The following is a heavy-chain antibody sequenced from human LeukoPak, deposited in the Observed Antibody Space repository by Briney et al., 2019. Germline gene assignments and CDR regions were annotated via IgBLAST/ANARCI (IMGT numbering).Heavy chain of an antibody. D-gene: IGHD3-22*01. CDR1: GFTFSSYA. V-gene: IGHV3-64*01. J-gene: IGHJ4*02. CDR2: ISSNGGSI. CDR3: ARDKYYDSSGYYFYFDY. Sequence: PGGSLRLSCAASGFTFSSYAMHWVRQAPGKGLEYVSAISSNGGSIYYANSVKGRFTISRDNSKNTLYLQMGSLRAEDMAVYYCARDKYYDSSGYYFYFDYWGQGTLVTVSS.